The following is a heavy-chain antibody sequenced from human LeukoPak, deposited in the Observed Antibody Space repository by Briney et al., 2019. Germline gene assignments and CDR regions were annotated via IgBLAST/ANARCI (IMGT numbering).Heavy chain of an antibody. CDR2: ISSSGSTI. CDR1: GFTFSSSW. Sequence: GGSLRLSCAASGFTFSSSWIHWVRQAPGKGLEWVSYISSSGSTIYYADSVKGRFTISRDNAKNSLYLQMNSLRAEDTAVYYCAELGTTMIGGVWGKGTTVTISS. CDR3: AELGTTMIGGV. V-gene: IGHV3-48*04. J-gene: IGHJ6*04. D-gene: IGHD3-10*02.